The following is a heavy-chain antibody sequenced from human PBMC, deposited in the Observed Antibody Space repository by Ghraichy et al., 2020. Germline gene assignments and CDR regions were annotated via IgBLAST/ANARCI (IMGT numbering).Heavy chain of an antibody. J-gene: IGHJ6*02. V-gene: IGHV1-2*02. CDR1: GYSFTGHF. Sequence: ASVKVSCKASGYSFTGHFIHWVRQAPGQGLEWMGWIDPNSGGTNYAQKFQGRVIMTSDTSISTAYMDLSSLRSDDTAVYYCVKEKQWLIQDYYYGMDVWGQGTRVTVSS. CDR2: IDPNSGGT. CDR3: VKEKQWLIQDYYYGMDV. D-gene: IGHD6-19*01.